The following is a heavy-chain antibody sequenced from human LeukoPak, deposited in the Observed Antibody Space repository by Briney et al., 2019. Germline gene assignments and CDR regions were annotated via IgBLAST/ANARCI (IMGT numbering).Heavy chain of an antibody. J-gene: IGHJ4*02. CDR3: ARHRNYGDPSGTFDY. Sequence: TSETLSLTCTVSGGSISSSSYYWGWIRQPPGKGLEWIGSIYYSGSTYYNPSLKSRVTISVDTSKNQFSLKLSSVTAADTAVYYCARHRNYGDPSGTFDYWGQGTLVTVSS. CDR2: IYYSGST. CDR1: GGSISSSSYY. D-gene: IGHD4-17*01. V-gene: IGHV4-39*01.